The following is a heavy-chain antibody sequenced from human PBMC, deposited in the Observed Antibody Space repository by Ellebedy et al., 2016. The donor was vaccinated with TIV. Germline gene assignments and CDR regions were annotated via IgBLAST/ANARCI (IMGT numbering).Heavy chain of an antibody. CDR3: ARDSGSYPFDY. Sequence: GGSLRLSXAASGFAFGHYWMRWVRQAPGKGLVWVSRLSSDHKVAGYADSVKGRFTISRDNARNTLYLQMDSLRDEDTAVYYCARDSGSYPFDYWGLGALVTVSS. CDR1: GFAFGHYW. J-gene: IGHJ4*02. CDR2: LSSDHKVA. D-gene: IGHD3-16*02. V-gene: IGHV3-74*01.